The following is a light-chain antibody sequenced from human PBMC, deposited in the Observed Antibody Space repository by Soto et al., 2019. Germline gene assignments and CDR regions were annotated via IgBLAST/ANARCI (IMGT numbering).Light chain of an antibody. J-gene: IGKJ4*01. CDR1: QSIKNW. CDR3: QQYDDYPLT. Sequence: DIHMTQSPSTLSASVGDRVTITCRASQSIKNWLAWYQQKPGTAPKFLIYDASTLESGVPSRFSGSGSGTEFTLTISSLQADDFATYFCQQYDDYPLTFGGGTKVDIK. V-gene: IGKV1-5*01. CDR2: DAS.